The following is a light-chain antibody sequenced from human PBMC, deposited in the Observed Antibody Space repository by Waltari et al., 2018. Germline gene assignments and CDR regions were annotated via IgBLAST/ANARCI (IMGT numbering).Light chain of an antibody. Sequence: DIQMTHSPSSLSASVVDIVPITCRASQSISSYLNWYQQKPGNAPKLLIYAATSLQSGVPSRFSGSGSGTDFTLTISSLQPEDFATYYCQQSYSTPRTFGGGTKVEIK. CDR2: AAT. CDR3: QQSYSTPRT. CDR1: QSISSY. J-gene: IGKJ4*01. V-gene: IGKV1-39*01.